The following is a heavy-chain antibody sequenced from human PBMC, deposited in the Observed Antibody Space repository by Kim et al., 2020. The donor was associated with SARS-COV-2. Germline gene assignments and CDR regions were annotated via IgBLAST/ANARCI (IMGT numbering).Heavy chain of an antibody. V-gene: IGHV3-23*01. Sequence: TNYADSVQGRFTISRDNSKNTLDLQMNSLRADDTALYYCVKDRAFYYNSWGQGTLVTVSS. D-gene: IGHD3-22*01. J-gene: IGHJ5*02. CDR2: T. CDR3: VKDRAFYYNS.